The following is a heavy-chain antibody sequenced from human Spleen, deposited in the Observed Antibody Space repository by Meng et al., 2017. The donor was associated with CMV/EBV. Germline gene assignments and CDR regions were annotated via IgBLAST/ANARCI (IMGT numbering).Heavy chain of an antibody. V-gene: IGHV4-59*01. Sequence: SETLSLTCSVSGVSISSYYWSWIRQPPGKGLECIGYMYNSGGSNYNPSLESRITISVDRSKNQFSLRLSSVTAADTAVYYCARVGRRDPPIQYYYYAMDVWGQGTTVTVSS. CDR2: MYNSGGS. J-gene: IGHJ6*02. CDR3: ARVGRRDPPIQYYYYAMDV. CDR1: GVSISSYY.